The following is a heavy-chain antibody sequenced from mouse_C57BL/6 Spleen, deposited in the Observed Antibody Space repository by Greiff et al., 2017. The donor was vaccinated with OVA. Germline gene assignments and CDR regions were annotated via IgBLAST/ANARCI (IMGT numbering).Heavy chain of an antibody. CDR1: GFTFSSYA. Sequence: EVQVVESGEGLVKPGGSLKLSCAASGFTFSSYAMSWVRQTPEKRLEWVAYISSGGDYIYYADTVKGRFTISRDNARNTLYLQMSSLKSEDTAMYYCTREGGTKAMDYWGQGTSVTVSS. D-gene: IGHD4-1*01. J-gene: IGHJ4*01. CDR2: ISSGGDYI. V-gene: IGHV5-9-1*02. CDR3: TREGGTKAMDY.